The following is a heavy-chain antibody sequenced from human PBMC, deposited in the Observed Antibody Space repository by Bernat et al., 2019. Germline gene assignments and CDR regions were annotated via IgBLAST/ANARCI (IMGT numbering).Heavy chain of an antibody. CDR2: ISGSGNSI. J-gene: IGHJ3*02. V-gene: IGHV3-23*01. D-gene: IGHD3-10*01. Sequence: EVQLLESGGGLVQPGGSLRLSCAASGFTFSSYAMSWVRQAPGKGLEWVSTISGSGNSIYYADSVKGRFTISRDNSKNTLYLQLNSLRPEDTTVYYCAKARAITIVRGALDIWGQGTMVTVSS. CDR3: AKARAITIVRGALDI. CDR1: GFTFSSYA.